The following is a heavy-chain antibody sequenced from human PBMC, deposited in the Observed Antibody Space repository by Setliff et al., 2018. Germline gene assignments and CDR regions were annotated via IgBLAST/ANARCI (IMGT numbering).Heavy chain of an antibody. CDR1: GYSFSNFW. J-gene: IGHJ5*02. CDR3: ARRGERFFNWFDP. CDR2: IYPGNADT. Sequence: GESLKISCKGSGYSFSNFWIGWVRQMPGKGLEWMGTIYPGNADTRYSPSFQGQVTIPTDTSINTAFLQWNNLKASDTAVYYCARRGERFFNWFDPWGQGTLVTVSS. D-gene: IGHD2-21*01. V-gene: IGHV5-51*01.